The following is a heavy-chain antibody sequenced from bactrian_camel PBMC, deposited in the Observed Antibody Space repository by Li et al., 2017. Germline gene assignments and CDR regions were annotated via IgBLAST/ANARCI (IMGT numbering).Heavy chain of an antibody. V-gene: IGHV3S53*01. D-gene: IGHD5*01. J-gene: IGHJ4*01. CDR2: IDNGGRT. CDR3: GAAKATDWARPLESSGYRY. CDR1: GYAYSQYY. Sequence: HVQLVESGGGSVESGGSLRLSCVASGYAYSQYYIGWFRQAPGKEREGVAGIDNGGRTNYADSVKGRFTISRDDSKNTVYLQMNSLGPEDTGMYYCGAAKATDWARPLESSGYRYWGQGTQVTVS.